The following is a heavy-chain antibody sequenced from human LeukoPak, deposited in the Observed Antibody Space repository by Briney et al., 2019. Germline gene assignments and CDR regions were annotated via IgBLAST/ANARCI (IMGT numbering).Heavy chain of an antibody. J-gene: IGHJ6*02. D-gene: IGHD6-13*01. CDR3: AREGSLAAAGKAPNYYYYGMDV. Sequence: GASVNVSCKASGYTFTSYGISWMRQAPAQGLERMGWICAYNGNTNYAQKLHGRGTITTDTSTSTAYMELRSLRSDDTAVYYCAREGSLAAAGKAPNYYYYGMDVRGQGTTVTVSS. CDR1: GYTFTSYG. CDR2: ICAYNGNT. V-gene: IGHV1-18*01.